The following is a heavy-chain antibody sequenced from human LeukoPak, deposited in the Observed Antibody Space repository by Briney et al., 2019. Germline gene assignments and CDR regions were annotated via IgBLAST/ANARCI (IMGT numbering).Heavy chain of an antibody. J-gene: IGHJ6*02. D-gene: IGHD2-21*01. CDR2: VIPILGIG. CDR1: GDTLSSCA. V-gene: IGHV1-69*04. CDR3: ARPILEVVNAMEYYYYYGMDV. Sequence: SSVKLSCKSSGDTLSSCAISWVRNPHGQGLEWMGRVIPILGIGTYSQTSQGRVAITSDKSTSTAYIEMSSLGSEATAVYYCARPILEVVNAMEYYYYYGMDVWGQGTTVTVSS.